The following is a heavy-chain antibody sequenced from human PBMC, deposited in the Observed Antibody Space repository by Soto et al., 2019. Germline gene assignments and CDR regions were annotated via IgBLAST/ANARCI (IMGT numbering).Heavy chain of an antibody. V-gene: IGHV4-59*08. CDR1: GFSIISYH. CDR3: ARLFRDVYNAVEY. Sequence: LETLSLTCTFSGFSIISYHWILIRQSPGKGLEWIGYTSNSAPTIYNPSLKSRVTISADTSKNQFSLRLSSVTAADTAVYFCARLFRDVYNAVEYWGQGALVTVSS. J-gene: IGHJ4*02. CDR2: TSNSAPT. D-gene: IGHD3-3*01.